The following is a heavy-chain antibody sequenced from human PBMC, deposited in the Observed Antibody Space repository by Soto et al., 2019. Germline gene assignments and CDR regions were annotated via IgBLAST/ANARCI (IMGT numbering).Heavy chain of an antibody. J-gene: IGHJ6*01. CDR2: ISPYNDYT. V-gene: IGHV1-18*01. CDR3: ARGGYYDNSWGKLSHYGLDV. CDR1: GYTFIRYG. D-gene: IGHD3-16*01. Sequence: QVPLAQSANEVKKPGASVRVSCKAAGYTFIRYGIAWVRQAPGQGLEWMGWISPYNDYTVYAQKFQGRVSMTADTSTRTVYMNLRGLKSDDTAVYYCARGGYYDNSWGKLSHYGLDVW.